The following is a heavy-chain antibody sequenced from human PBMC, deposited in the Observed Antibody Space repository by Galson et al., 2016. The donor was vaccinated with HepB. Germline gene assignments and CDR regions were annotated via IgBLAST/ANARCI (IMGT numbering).Heavy chain of an antibody. D-gene: IGHD2-21*01. J-gene: IGHJ3*01. CDR2: IYSSGNT. CDR1: GGSISTGVYY. V-gene: IGHV4-30-4*01. Sequence: TLSLTCTVSGGSISTGVYYLSWVRQPPGKGLEWIGYIYSSGNTHYNPALESRITIYMDTPTTQFSLRLYSVTAGDTAVYYCARGPPEGCGACVCFLGAFHLWGQGTLVTVSS. CDR3: ARGPPEGCGACVCFLGAFHL.